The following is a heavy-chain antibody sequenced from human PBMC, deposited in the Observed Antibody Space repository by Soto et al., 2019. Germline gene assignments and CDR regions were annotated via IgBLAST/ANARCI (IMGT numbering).Heavy chain of an antibody. CDR2: IYYNGST. D-gene: IGHD3-3*01. V-gene: IGHV4-59*01. CDR3: ARTYYDFWSGYWRWFDP. CDR1: GGSISSYY. J-gene: IGHJ5*02. Sequence: SVTLSLTCTVSGGSISSYYWSWIRQPPGKGLEWIGYIYYNGSTNYNPSLKSRVTISVDTSKNQFSLKLSSVTAADTAVYYCARTYYDFWSGYWRWFDPWGQGTLVTVSS.